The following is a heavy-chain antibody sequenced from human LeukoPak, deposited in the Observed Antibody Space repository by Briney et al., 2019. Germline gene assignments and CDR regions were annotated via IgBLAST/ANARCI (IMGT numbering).Heavy chain of an antibody. Sequence: ASVKVSCKASGYTFTGYYMHWVRQAPGQGLEWMGRINPNSGGTNYAQKFQGRVTMTRDTSISTAYTELSRLRSDDTAVYYCARAVRGVTMVPPDYWGQGTLVTVSS. D-gene: IGHD3-10*01. V-gene: IGHV1-2*06. J-gene: IGHJ4*02. CDR1: GYTFTGYY. CDR2: INPNSGGT. CDR3: ARAVRGVTMVPPDY.